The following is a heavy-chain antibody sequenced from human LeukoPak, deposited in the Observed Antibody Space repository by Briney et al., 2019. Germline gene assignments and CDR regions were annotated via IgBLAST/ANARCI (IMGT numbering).Heavy chain of an antibody. V-gene: IGHV7-4-1*02. CDR3: ARGYDTTGYFSY. J-gene: IGHJ4*02. CDR2: IDTNTGNP. Sequence: ASVKVSCKASGYTFTGDYIHWVRQAPGQGLEWMGWIDTNTGNPTYAQGFLGRFVFSLDTSVTTAYLQISSLKAEDTAVYYCARGYDTTGYFSYRGQGTLVAVSS. D-gene: IGHD3-22*01. CDR1: GYTFTGDY.